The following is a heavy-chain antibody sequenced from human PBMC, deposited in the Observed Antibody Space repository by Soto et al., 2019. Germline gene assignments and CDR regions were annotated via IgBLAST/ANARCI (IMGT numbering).Heavy chain of an antibody. V-gene: IGHV4-38-2*02. CDR1: GYAINSGYY. CDR2: MYHGGFS. D-gene: IGHD2-15*01. J-gene: IGHJ6*02. Sequence: SETLSLTCGVSGYAINSGYYWGWIRQSPGKGLEWIGNMYHGGFSYYNPSLKGRVTISVDTSKNQFSLKLSSVTAADTAVYYCARENSSDYYYYYGMDVWGQGTTVTVSS. CDR3: ARENSSDYYYYYGMDV.